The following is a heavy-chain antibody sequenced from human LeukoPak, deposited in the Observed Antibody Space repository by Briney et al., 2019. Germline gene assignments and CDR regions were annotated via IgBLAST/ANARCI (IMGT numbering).Heavy chain of an antibody. Sequence: GGSLRLSCAASGFTFSSYSMNWVRQAPGKGLEWVSSISSSSSYIYYADSVKGRFTISSDNAKNSLYLQMNSLRAEDTAVYYCARGLYSSSWYPIQPDYYFDYWGQGTLVTVSS. D-gene: IGHD6-13*01. CDR3: ARGLYSSSWYPIQPDYYFDY. J-gene: IGHJ4*02. V-gene: IGHV3-21*01. CDR1: GFTFSSYS. CDR2: ISSSSSYI.